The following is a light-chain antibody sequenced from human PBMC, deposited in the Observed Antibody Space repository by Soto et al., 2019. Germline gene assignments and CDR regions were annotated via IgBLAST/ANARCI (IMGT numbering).Light chain of an antibody. CDR3: ATWEDSLSNYV. Sequence: QPVRTQPPSGSGTPGQRVTISCSGSSSNIGSNYVYWYQHLTGTAPKLLIYRNNQRPSGVPDRFSGSKSGTSASLAISGLRSXDEANYYWATWEDSLSNYVFGPGTKFTV. CDR2: RNN. V-gene: IGLV1-47*01. J-gene: IGLJ1*01. CDR1: SSNIGSNY.